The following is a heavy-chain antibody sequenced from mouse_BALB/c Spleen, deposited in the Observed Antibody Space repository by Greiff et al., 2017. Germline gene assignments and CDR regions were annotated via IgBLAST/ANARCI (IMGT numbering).Heavy chain of an antibody. D-gene: IGHD2-12*01. CDR1: GFTFSSFG. J-gene: IGHJ3*01. Sequence: DVMLVESGGGLVQPGGSRKLSCAASGFTFSSFGMHWVRQAPEKGLEWVAYISSGSSTIYYADTVKGRFTISRDNPKNTLFLQMTSLRSEDTAMYYCAREEYYRFADWGQGTLVTVSA. CDR3: AREEYYRFAD. CDR2: ISSGSSTI. V-gene: IGHV5-17*02.